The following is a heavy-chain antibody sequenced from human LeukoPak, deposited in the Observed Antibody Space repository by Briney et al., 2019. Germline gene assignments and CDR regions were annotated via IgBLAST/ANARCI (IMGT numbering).Heavy chain of an antibody. D-gene: IGHD3-22*01. J-gene: IGHJ6*02. CDR2: ISSNGGST. V-gene: IGHV3-64*01. CDR1: GFSFSSYA. CDR3: AGSYDSSGYYYYGLDV. Sequence: GGSLRLSCAASGFSFSSYAMHWVRQAPGKGLEYVSTISSNGGSTYYANSVKGRFTISRDTSKNTLYLLMGSLRAEDMAVYYCAGSYDSSGYYYYGLDVWGQGTTVTVSS.